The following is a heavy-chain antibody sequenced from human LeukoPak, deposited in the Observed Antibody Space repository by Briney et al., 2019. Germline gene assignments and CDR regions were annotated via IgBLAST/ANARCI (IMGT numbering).Heavy chain of an antibody. D-gene: IGHD5-18*01. Sequence: SETLSLTCDVSGGSINSDTHYWGWVRQPPGKRLEWIGSILSTGNTFYEPSLKSRVTISVDTSKNQFSLKMNFETAADTAVYYCGRHGGNSYGFLFFDNWGQGTLVTASS. CDR3: GRHGGNSYGFLFFDN. CDR1: GGSINSDTHY. J-gene: IGHJ4*02. CDR2: ILSTGNT. V-gene: IGHV4-39*01.